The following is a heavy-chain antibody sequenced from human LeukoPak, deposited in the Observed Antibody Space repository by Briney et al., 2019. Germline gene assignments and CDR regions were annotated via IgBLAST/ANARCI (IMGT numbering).Heavy chain of an antibody. V-gene: IGHV3-9*01. CDR3: ARELGGHYDVPGDFDY. J-gene: IGHJ4*02. CDR1: GFSFDDFA. Sequence: GGSLRLSCAASGFSFDDFAMHWVRQAPGKGLEWVSGITWNGGTIDYADSVKGRFTISRDNAKNSLYLQMNSLRAEDTAVYYCARELGGHYDVPGDFDYWGQGTLVTVSS. D-gene: IGHD3-10*02. CDR2: ITWNGGTI.